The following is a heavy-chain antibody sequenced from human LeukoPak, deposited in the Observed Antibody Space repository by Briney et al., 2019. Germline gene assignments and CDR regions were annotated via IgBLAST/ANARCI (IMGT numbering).Heavy chain of an antibody. V-gene: IGHV4-34*01. Sequence: SETLSLTCAVCGGSFSGYYWSWIRQPPGKGLEWIGEINHSGSTNYNPSLKSRVTISVDTSKNQFSLKLSSVTAADTAVYYCARGRYSSSPGGNWFDPWGQGTLVTVSS. CDR3: ARGRYSSSPGGNWFDP. J-gene: IGHJ5*02. CDR1: GGSFSGYY. CDR2: INHSGST. D-gene: IGHD6-13*01.